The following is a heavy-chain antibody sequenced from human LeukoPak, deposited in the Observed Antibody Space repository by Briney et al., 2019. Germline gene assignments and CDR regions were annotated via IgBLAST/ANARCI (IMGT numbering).Heavy chain of an antibody. D-gene: IGHD3-3*01. CDR2: INHSGST. Sequence: SETLSLTCAVYGGSFSGYYWSWIRQPPGKGLEWIGEINHSGSTNYNPSLKSRVTISVDTSKNQFSLKLSSVAAADTAVYYCARAVRDFWSGTDWFDPWGQGTLVTVSS. CDR1: GGSFSGYY. CDR3: ARAVRDFWSGTDWFDP. J-gene: IGHJ5*02. V-gene: IGHV4-34*01.